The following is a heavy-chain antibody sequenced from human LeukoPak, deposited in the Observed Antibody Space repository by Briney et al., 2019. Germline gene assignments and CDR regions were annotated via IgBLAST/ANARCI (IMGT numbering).Heavy chain of an antibody. V-gene: IGHV3-15*01. Sequence: PGGSLRLSCAASGFTFSNAWMSWVRQAPGKGLEWVGRIKSKTDGGTTDYAATVKGRFTISRDDSKNTLYLQMNSLKTEDTAVYYCTTDPPAARPSPGVSGRRYWGQGTLVTVSS. CDR1: GFTFSNAW. CDR3: TTDPPAARPSPGVSGRRY. CDR2: IKSKTDGGTT. J-gene: IGHJ4*02. D-gene: IGHD6-6*01.